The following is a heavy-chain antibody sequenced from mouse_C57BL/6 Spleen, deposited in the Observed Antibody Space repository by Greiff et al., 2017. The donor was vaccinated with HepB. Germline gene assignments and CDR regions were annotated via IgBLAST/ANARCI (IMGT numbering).Heavy chain of an antibody. V-gene: IGHV1-80*01. CDR2: IYPGDGDT. CDR3: ARLDPVGVAY. D-gene: IGHD1-1*01. CDR1: GYAFSSYW. Sequence: QVQLKESGAELVKPGASVKISCKASGYAFSSYWMNWVKQRPGKGLEWIGQIYPGDGDTNYNGKFKGKATLTADKSSSTAYMQLSSLTSEDSAVYFCARLDPVGVAYWGQGTTLTVSS. J-gene: IGHJ2*01.